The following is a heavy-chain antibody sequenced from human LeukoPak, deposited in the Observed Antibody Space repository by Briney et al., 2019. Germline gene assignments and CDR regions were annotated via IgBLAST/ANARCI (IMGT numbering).Heavy chain of an antibody. CDR2: IRYDGSNK. CDR3: AKENTSLDY. Sequence: GGSLRLSCAASGFSFSNYGMHWVRQAPDKGLEWVAVIRYDGSNKSYEDSVKGRFTISRDNSKNSLYLQMNSLRAEDPAVYYCAKENTSLDYWGQGTLVTVSS. J-gene: IGHJ4*02. CDR1: GFSFSNYG. V-gene: IGHV3-33*06. D-gene: IGHD2/OR15-2a*01.